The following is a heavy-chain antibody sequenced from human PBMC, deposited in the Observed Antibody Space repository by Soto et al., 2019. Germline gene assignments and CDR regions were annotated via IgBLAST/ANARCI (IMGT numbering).Heavy chain of an antibody. CDR3: ARDHEDYYESSGYNDAFDI. CDR2: INPSVGST. CDR1: GYTFSDYY. D-gene: IGHD3-22*01. J-gene: IGHJ3*02. V-gene: IGHV1-46*01. Sequence: ASVKVSCKASGYTFSDYYMHWVRQAPGQGLEWMGIINPSVGSTTYAQKFHGRVTMTRDTSANTVYMQLSSLRSEDAAVYYCARDHEDYYESSGYNDAFDIWGQGTMVTVSS.